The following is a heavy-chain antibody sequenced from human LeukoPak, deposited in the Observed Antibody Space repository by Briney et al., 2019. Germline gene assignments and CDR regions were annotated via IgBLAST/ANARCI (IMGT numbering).Heavy chain of an antibody. CDR3: AREGERGLYFDY. CDR2: IIPIFGTA. D-gene: IGHD2-21*01. V-gene: IGHV1-69*13. J-gene: IGHJ4*02. Sequence: GASVKVSCKASGGTFSSYAISWVRQAPGQGLEWMGGIIPIFGTANYAQKFQGRVTITADESTSTAYMELSSLRSEDTAVYYCAREGERGLYFDYWGQGTLVTVSS. CDR1: GGTFSSYA.